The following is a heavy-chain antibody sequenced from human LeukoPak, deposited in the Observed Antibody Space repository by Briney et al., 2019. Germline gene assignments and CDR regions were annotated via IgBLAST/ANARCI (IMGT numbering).Heavy chain of an antibody. V-gene: IGHV1-2*04. CDR1: GYTFTSYG. D-gene: IGHD4-17*01. CDR2: INPNSGGT. J-gene: IGHJ4*02. Sequence: EASVKVSCKASGYTFTSYGISWVRQAPGQGLEWMGWINPNSGGTNYAQKFQGWVTMTRDTSISTAYMELSRLRSDDTAVYYCARAARVHGDYGVMGYWGQGTLVTVSS. CDR3: ARAARVHGDYGVMGY.